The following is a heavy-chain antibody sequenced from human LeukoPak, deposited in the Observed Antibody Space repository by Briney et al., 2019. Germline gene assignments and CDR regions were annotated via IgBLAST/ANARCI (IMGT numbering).Heavy chain of an antibody. V-gene: IGHV1-18*01. J-gene: IGHJ4*02. CDR2: ISAYNGNT. CDR3: ARDKNRGGYDYPPLV. D-gene: IGHD5-12*01. Sequence: GASVKVSCKASGYTFTSYGISWVRQAPGQGLEWMGWISAYNGNTNYAQKLQGRVSMTTDTSTSTAYTELRRSRCYDTAVYYCARDKNRGGYDYPPLVWGQGTLVTVSS. CDR1: GYTFTSYG.